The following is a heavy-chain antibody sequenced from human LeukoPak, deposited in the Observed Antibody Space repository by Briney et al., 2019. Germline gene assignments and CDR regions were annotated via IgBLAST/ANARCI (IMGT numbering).Heavy chain of an antibody. V-gene: IGHV3-53*01. CDR3: AKEVYGDSTGGRFQQ. J-gene: IGHJ1*01. Sequence: PGGSLKTFRTVSGFTLCRHSQRRVRQAPGKGLGLVSFIYSANAHYSEYVKSRFTISRDNSNNTLKLQMNSLRTEDTAVYYCAKEVYGDSTGGRFQQWGQGTLVTVSS. CDR2: IYSANA. D-gene: IGHD4-17*01. CDR1: GFTLCRHS.